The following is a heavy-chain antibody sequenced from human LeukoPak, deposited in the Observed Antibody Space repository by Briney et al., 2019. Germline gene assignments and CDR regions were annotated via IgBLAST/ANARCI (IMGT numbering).Heavy chain of an antibody. D-gene: IGHD1-26*01. CDR3: GAKVGATYGY. CDR1: GFTFSSYW. CDR2: INSDGSSI. V-gene: IGHV3-74*01. Sequence: HPGGSLRLSCVASGFTFSSYWMHWVRHAPGKGLVWVSRINSDGSSITYADSVKGRFTISRDNAKNTLYLQMNSLRVEDTAVYYCGAKVGATYGYWGQGTLVTVSS. J-gene: IGHJ4*02.